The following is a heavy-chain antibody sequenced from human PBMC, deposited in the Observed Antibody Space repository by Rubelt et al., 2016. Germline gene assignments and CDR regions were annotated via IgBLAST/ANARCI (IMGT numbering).Heavy chain of an antibody. CDR3: TTDPKYCSSTACYGYYFDY. J-gene: IGHJ4*02. V-gene: IGHV3-15*07. Sequence: GGSLRLSCAASGFTFTNAWLNWVRQAPGKGLEWVGRIKSKTDGGTTDYAAPVKGRFTIPRDDSKNILYLQINSLKTEDTAMYYCTTDPKYCSSTACYGYYFDYWGQGTLVTVSS. CDR1: GFTFTNAW. CDR2: IKSKTDGGTT. D-gene: IGHD2-2*01.